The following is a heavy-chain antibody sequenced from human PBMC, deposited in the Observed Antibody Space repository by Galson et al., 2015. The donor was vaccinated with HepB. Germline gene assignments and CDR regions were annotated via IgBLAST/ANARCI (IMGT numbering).Heavy chain of an antibody. CDR3: AKRSDNWMAWYFDL. D-gene: IGHD1-20*01. CDR1: GFTFSSYA. CDR2: ISGSGGST. J-gene: IGHJ2*01. Sequence: SLRLSCAASGFTFSSYAMSWVRQAPGQGLEWVSAISGSGGSTNYADYVKGRFTISRDNSKNTLYLEMNSLRAEDTAVYYCAKRSDNWMAWYFDLWGRGTLVTVSS. V-gene: IGHV3-23*01.